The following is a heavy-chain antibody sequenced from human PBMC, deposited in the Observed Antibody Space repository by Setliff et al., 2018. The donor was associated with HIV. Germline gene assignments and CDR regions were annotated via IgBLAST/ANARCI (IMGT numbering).Heavy chain of an antibody. D-gene: IGHD2-21*02. V-gene: IGHV4-4*09. Sequence: SETLSLTCTVSGGSVNDFYCNWIRRPPGKGPEWIGYIHSSGSTIYNPSLKSRITISLDTSKEQLSLELSSATAADTAVYYCATLDHSGGNFLAYWGQGSLVTVSS. J-gene: IGHJ4*02. CDR2: IHSSGST. CDR3: ATLDHSGGNFLAY. CDR1: GGSVNDFY.